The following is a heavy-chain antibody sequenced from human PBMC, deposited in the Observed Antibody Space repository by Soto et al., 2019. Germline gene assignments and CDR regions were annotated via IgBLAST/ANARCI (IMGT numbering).Heavy chain of an antibody. D-gene: IGHD3-10*01. Sequence: VQLVESGGGLVQPGGSLRLSCATSRFTFSSYAMSWVRQAPGKGLEWVSGISGSDVSTYYADSVKGRFTISRDNSKNTLYLQMNSLRAEDTAVYYCAKHAYYYGSGSYPNWIDPWGQGTLVTVSS. CDR1: RFTFSSYA. CDR2: ISGSDVST. V-gene: IGHV3-23*04. J-gene: IGHJ5*02. CDR3: AKHAYYYGSGSYPNWIDP.